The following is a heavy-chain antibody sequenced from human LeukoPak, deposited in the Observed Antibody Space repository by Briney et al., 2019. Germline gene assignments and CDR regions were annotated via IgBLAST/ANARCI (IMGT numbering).Heavy chain of an antibody. J-gene: IGHJ6*02. CDR2: IIPILGIA. CDR3: ARGIMITFGGVIVPYYCGMDV. D-gene: IGHD3-16*02. Sequence: SVKVSCKPSGGTFSSYTISWVRQAPGQGLEWMGRIIPILGIANYAQKFQGRGTITADKSTSTAYMELSSLRSEDTAVYYCARGIMITFGGVIVPYYCGMDVWGQGTTVTVSS. CDR1: GGTFSSYT. V-gene: IGHV1-69*02.